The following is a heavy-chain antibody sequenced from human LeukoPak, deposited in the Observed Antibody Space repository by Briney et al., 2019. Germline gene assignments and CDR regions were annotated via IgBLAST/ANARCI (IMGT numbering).Heavy chain of an antibody. D-gene: IGHD3-3*01. V-gene: IGHV1-18*01. CDR1: GYTFTSYG. J-gene: IGHJ3*02. CDR2: ISAYNGNT. CDR3: ARGLPRPSTLYYDFWSGLGAFDI. Sequence: ASVKVSCKASGYTFTSYGISWVRQAHGQGLEWMGWISAYNGNTNYAQKLQGRVTMTTDTSTSTAYMELRSLRSDDTAVYYCARGLPRPSTLYYDFWSGLGAFDIWGQGTMVTVSS.